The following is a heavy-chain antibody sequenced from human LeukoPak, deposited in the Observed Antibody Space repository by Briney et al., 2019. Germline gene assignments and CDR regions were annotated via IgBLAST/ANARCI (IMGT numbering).Heavy chain of an antibody. V-gene: IGHV4-39*01. CDR1: GGSISSSSYY. J-gene: IGHJ4*02. D-gene: IGHD3-3*01. CDR2: IYYSGST. Sequence: PSETLSLTCTVSGGSISSSSYYWGWIRQPPGKGLEWIGNIYYSGSTYYNPSLKSRVTISVDTSKNQFSLKLSSVTAADTAVYYCARQPPVLRFLEWSYYFDYWGQGTLVTVSS. CDR3: ARQPPVLRFLEWSYYFDY.